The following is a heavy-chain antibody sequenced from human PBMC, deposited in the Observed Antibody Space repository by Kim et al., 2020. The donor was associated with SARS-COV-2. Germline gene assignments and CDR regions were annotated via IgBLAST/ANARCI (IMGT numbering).Heavy chain of an antibody. J-gene: IGHJ4*02. D-gene: IGHD3-22*01. CDR2: ISGSGGST. CDR1: GFTFSSYA. V-gene: IGHV3-23*01. Sequence: GGSLRLSCAASGFTFSSYAMSWVRQAPGKGLEWVSAISGSGGSTYYADSVKGRFTISRDNSKNTLYLQMNSLRAEDTAVYYCARYRPYYYDSSGYYAWYYFDYWGQGTLVTVSS. CDR3: ARYRPYYYDSSGYYAWYYFDY.